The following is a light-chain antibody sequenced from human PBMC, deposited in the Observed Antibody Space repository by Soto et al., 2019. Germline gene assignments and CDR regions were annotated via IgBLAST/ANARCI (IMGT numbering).Light chain of an antibody. Sequence: DTVMSQSPASPAVSLGGRATINCKSSQRLLYRSNNKNYLAWYQHKPGQPPKLLIYWASTRDSGVPDRFSGSGSGTDFTLTISNVQAEDVAVYYCQQYYNPPWTFGQGTKVEI. CDR1: QRLLYRSNNKNY. CDR2: WAS. J-gene: IGKJ1*01. V-gene: IGKV4-1*01. CDR3: QQYYNPPWT.